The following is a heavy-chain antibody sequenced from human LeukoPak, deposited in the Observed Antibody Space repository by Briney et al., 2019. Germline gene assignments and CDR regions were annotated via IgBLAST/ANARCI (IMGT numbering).Heavy chain of an antibody. D-gene: IGHD3-22*01. J-gene: IGHJ6*02. V-gene: IGHV3-48*04. CDR2: ISSSGSTI. Sequence: PGGSLRLSCAASGFTFSSYSMNWVRQAPGKGLEWVSYISSSGSTIYYADSVKGRFTISRDNAKNSLYLQMNSLRAEDTAVYYCARRAHYYDSSGYYYYYYGMDVWGQGTTVTVSS. CDR3: ARRAHYYDSSGYYYYYYGMDV. CDR1: GFTFSSYS.